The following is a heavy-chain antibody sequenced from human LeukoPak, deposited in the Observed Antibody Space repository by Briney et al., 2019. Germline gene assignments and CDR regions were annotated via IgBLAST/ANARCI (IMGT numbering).Heavy chain of an antibody. CDR1: GFTFSSYW. CDR2: INSDGSST. D-gene: IGHD3-3*01. J-gene: IGHJ4*02. V-gene: IGHV3-74*01. Sequence: GGSLRLSCAASGFTFSSYWMHWVRQAPGKGLVWVSRINSDGSSTSYADSVKGRFTIPRDNAKNTLYLQMNSLRAEDTAVYYCARTSSYYDFWSGYYYFDYWGQGTLVTVSS. CDR3: ARTSSYYDFWSGYYYFDY.